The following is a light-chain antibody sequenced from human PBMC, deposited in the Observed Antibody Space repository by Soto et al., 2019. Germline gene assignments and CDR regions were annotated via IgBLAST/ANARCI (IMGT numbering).Light chain of an antibody. Sequence: EIVLTQSPGTLSLSPGESATLSCRASQYVSVRFLAWYQQKPGQAPRLLIFGTSTRATGIPDRFSGGGSGTDFTLTISRLEPEDFAVFYCHHYGTSPPTFGQGTKVDIK. CDR3: HHYGTSPPT. CDR2: GTS. CDR1: QYVSVRF. J-gene: IGKJ1*01. V-gene: IGKV3-20*01.